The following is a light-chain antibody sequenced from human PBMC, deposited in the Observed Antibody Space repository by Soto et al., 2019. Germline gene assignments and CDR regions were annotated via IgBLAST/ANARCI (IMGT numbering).Light chain of an antibody. CDR2: GAS. CDR3: QQYGSSPM. CDR1: QSISSSY. V-gene: IGKV3-20*01. Sequence: EIVLTQSPGILSLSPGERATLSCRASQSISSSYLAWYQQKPGQAPGLLIYGASSRATGIPDRFGGSGSGTDFTLTISRLEPEDFAVYYCQQYGSSPMFGPGTKVDIK. J-gene: IGKJ1*01.